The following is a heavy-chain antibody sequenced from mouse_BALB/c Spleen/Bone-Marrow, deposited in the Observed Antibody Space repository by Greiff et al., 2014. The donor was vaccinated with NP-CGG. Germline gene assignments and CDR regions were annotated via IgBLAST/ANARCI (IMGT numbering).Heavy chain of an antibody. CDR3: ARYDGFAY. CDR1: GYTFTSSW. CDR2: IHPNSGNT. J-gene: IGHJ3*01. Sequence: VQLQQSRSVLVRPGASVKLSCKASGYTFTSSWMHWAKQRPGQGLEWIGEIHPNSGNTNYNEKFKGKATLTVDTSSSTAYVDLSSLTSEDSAVYYCARYDGFAYWGQGTLVTVSA. D-gene: IGHD2-14*01. V-gene: IGHV1S130*01.